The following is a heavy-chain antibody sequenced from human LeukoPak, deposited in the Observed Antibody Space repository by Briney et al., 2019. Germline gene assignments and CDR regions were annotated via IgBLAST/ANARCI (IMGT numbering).Heavy chain of an antibody. CDR1: GFTFSSYA. J-gene: IGHJ4*02. V-gene: IGHV3-23*01. CDR3: ARDTVTSRFDY. CDR2: ISGSGGST. D-gene: IGHD4-17*01. Sequence: GGSLRLSCAASGFTFSSYAMSWVRQAPGKGLEWVSAISGSGGSTSYAQKFQGGVTMTRDTSTSTVYMELSSLRSEDTAVYYCARDTVTSRFDYWGQGTLVTVSS.